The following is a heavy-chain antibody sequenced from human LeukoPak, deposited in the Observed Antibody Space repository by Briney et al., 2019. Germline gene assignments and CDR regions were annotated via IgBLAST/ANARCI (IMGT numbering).Heavy chain of an antibody. CDR1: GGSISGGGYS. CDR2: IYHSGST. Sequence: PSQTLSLTCAVSGGSISGGGYSWSWIRQPPGKGLEWIGYIYHSGSTYYNPSLKSRVTISVDRSKNQFSLKLSSVTAADTAVYYCASSGYSYGFGAFDIWGQGTMVTVSS. CDR3: ASSGYSYGFGAFDI. J-gene: IGHJ3*02. V-gene: IGHV4-30-2*01. D-gene: IGHD5-18*01.